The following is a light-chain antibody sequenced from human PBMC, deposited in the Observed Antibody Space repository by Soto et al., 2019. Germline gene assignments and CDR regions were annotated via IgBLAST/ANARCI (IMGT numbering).Light chain of an antibody. CDR2: AAS. V-gene: IGKV1-39*01. CDR1: QSISNH. CDR3: QQSYSRPPA. J-gene: IGKJ1*01. Sequence: DIRMTQSPSSLSASVEDRVIITCRASQSISNHLNWYQQKPGKAPKLLIFAASSLQSGVPSRFSGSRSGPDFTLTISSLQPEDFATYYCQQSYSRPPAFGQGTKVEIK.